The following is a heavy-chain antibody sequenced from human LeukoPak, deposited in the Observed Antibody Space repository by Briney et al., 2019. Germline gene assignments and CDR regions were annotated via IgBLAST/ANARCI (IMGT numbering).Heavy chain of an antibody. J-gene: IGHJ4*02. CDR2: IYYSGST. V-gene: IGHV4-59*08. CDR3: ARGPNYPSPSPFDY. Sequence: PSETLSLTCTVSGGSISSYYWSWIRQPPGKGLEWIGCIYYSGSTDYNPSLKSRVTISVDTSKNQFSLKLSSVTAADTAVYYCARGPNYPSPSPFDYWGQGTLGTVSS. CDR1: GGSISSYY. D-gene: IGHD5-24*01.